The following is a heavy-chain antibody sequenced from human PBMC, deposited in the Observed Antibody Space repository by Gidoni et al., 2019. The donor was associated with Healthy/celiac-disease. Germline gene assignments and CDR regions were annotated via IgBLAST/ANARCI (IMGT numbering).Heavy chain of an antibody. D-gene: IGHD2-2*01. CDR1: GGSIRSSSYY. CDR2: IYYSGST. Sequence: QLQLQESGPGLVKPSETLCLTCTVSGGSIRSSSYYWGWIRQPPGKGLEWLGSIYYSGSTYYNPSLKSRVTISVDTSKNQFSLKLSTVTAADTAVYYCAIIVVVPAAAFGAFDIWGQGTMVTVSS. J-gene: IGHJ3*02. V-gene: IGHV4-39*01. CDR3: AIIVVVPAAAFGAFDI.